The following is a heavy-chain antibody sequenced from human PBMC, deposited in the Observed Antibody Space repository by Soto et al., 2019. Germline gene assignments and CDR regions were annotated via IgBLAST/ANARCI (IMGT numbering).Heavy chain of an antibody. J-gene: IGHJ1*01. V-gene: IGHV1-69*02. CDR1: GGTFSSYT. D-gene: IGHD2-15*01. Sequence: QVQLVQSGAEVKKPGSSVKVSCKASGGTFSSYTISWVRQAPGQGLEWMGRIIPILGIANYAQKFQGRVTITAAKSTSTAYMELSSLRSEDTAVYYCEWGCSGGSCYSSQHWGQGTLVTVSS. CDR3: EWGCSGGSCYSSQH. CDR2: IIPILGIA.